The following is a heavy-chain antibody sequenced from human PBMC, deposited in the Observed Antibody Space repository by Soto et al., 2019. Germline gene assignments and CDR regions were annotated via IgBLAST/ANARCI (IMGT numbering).Heavy chain of an antibody. CDR2: IIPILGIA. J-gene: IGHJ5*02. CDR1: GGTFSSYT. CDR3: ARDREGVVVPAAIPNNWFDP. D-gene: IGHD2-2*01. V-gene: IGHV1-69*04. Sequence: GASVKVSCXASGGTFSSYTISWVRQAPGQGLEWMGRIIPILGIANYAQKFQGRVTITADKSTSTAYMELSSLRSEDTAVYYCARDREGVVVPAAIPNNWFDPWGQGTLVTVSS.